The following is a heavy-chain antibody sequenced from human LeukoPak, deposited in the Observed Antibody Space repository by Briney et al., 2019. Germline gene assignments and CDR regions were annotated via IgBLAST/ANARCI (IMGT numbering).Heavy chain of an antibody. J-gene: IGHJ4*02. Sequence: ASVKVSCKTSGYTFTDYYMHWVRQAPGQGLEWMGIINPSGGSTSYAQKFQGRVTMTRDTSTSTVYMELSSLRSEDTAVYYCARDVGVDILTGYYVYWGQGTLVTVSS. CDR2: INPSGGST. CDR1: GYTFTDYY. D-gene: IGHD3-9*01. V-gene: IGHV1-46*01. CDR3: ARDVGVDILTGYYVY.